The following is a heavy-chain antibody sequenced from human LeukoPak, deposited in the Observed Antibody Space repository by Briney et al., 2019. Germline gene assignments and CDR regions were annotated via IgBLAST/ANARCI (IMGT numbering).Heavy chain of an antibody. Sequence: ASVKVSCKASGYTFTSYGISWVRQAPGQGLEWMGWISAYNGNTNYAQKLQGRVTMTTDTSTSTAYMELRSLRSDDTAVYYCARGPLHTVSVIPSNEPDGLDVWGQGTMVTVSS. CDR1: GYTFTSYG. CDR2: ISAYNGNT. J-gene: IGHJ3*01. V-gene: IGHV1-18*01. CDR3: ARGPLHTVSVIPSNEPDGLDV. D-gene: IGHD2-21*01.